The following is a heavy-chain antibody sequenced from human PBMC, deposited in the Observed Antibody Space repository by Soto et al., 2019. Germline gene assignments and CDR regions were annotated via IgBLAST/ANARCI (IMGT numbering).Heavy chain of an antibody. CDR3: ANYNYVWGSFHPPRFDY. Sequence: QVQLQESGPGLVKPSQTLSLTCTVSGGSVSSVDHYWTWIRQPPGKGLEWIGYIDYSGSTYYNPSLKSRLTLSVDTSKNPFSLKLTSVTAADTAVYYCANYNYVWGSFHPPRFDYWGQGTLVNVS. J-gene: IGHJ4*02. CDR2: IDYSGST. D-gene: IGHD3-16*01. V-gene: IGHV4-30-4*01. CDR1: GGSVSSVDHY.